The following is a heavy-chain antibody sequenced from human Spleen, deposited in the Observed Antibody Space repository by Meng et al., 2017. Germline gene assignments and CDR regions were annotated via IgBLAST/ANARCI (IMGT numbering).Heavy chain of an antibody. CDR1: GGSISTSGYY. CDR3: ATRDISVAGFAFDY. J-gene: IGHJ4*02. V-gene: IGHV4-39*01. D-gene: IGHD6-19*01. CDR2: IGHSGIT. Sequence: QPQLQESGPRLVKPSEALSLTCSVSGGSISTSGYYWGLIRQPPGKGLEWIGSIGHSGITYYTPSLKSRVTVSIDTSKSQFSLKLTSVTAADTAVYYCATRDISVAGFAFDYWGQGTLVTVSS.